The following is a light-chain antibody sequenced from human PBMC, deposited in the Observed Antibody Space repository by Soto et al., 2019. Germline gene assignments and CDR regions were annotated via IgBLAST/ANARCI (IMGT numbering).Light chain of an antibody. CDR3: QQYDSYSLWM. CDR2: KAS. Sequence: DIQITQSPSTLSASVGDRVTITCRASQSITTWLAWYQQKPGKAPKLLIYKASSLESGVPSRFSGSGSGTEFTLTLSSLQPDDFATYYCQQYDSYSLWMFGQGTKVEIK. V-gene: IGKV1-5*03. J-gene: IGKJ1*01. CDR1: QSITTW.